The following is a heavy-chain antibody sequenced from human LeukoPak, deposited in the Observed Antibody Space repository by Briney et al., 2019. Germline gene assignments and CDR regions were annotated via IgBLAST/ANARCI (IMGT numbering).Heavy chain of an antibody. V-gene: IGHV4-39*07. Sequence: PSETLSLTCTVSSGSISTSNYYWGWIRQPPGKGLEWIGSIYYSGSTYYNPSLKSRVTISVDTSKNQFSLKLSSVTAADTAVYYCARDLYSSSWYVATYWGQGTLVTVSS. J-gene: IGHJ4*02. CDR2: IYYSGST. CDR3: ARDLYSSSWYVATY. CDR1: SGSISTSNYY. D-gene: IGHD6-13*01.